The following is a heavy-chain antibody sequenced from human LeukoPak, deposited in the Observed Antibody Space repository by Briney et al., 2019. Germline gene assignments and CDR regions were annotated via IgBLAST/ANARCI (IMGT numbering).Heavy chain of an antibody. Sequence: GGSLRLSCAASGFSFSNFVMNWVRQAPGKGLEWVAGVHGDSSSTYYAVSTKGRFTISRDNSKNTLFLQMKSLRAEDTAVYYCAKGGKRIFGVLIDYWGQGTPVTVSS. CDR1: GFSFSNFV. CDR2: VHGDSSST. D-gene: IGHD3-3*01. J-gene: IGHJ4*02. CDR3: AKGGKRIFGVLIDY. V-gene: IGHV3-23*01.